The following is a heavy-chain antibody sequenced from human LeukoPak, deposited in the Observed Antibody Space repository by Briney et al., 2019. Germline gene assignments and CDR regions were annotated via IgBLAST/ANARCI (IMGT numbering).Heavy chain of an antibody. Sequence: PSETLSLTCAVYGGSFSGYYWSWIRQPPGKGLEWIGEINHSGSTNYNPSLMSRVTISVDTSKNQFSLKLSSVTAADTAVYYCARRHPARGYSSSWYYYYYMDVWGKGTTVTVSS. CDR2: INHSGST. V-gene: IGHV4-34*01. D-gene: IGHD6-13*01. CDR1: GGSFSGYY. J-gene: IGHJ6*03. CDR3: ARRHPARGYSSSWYYYYYMDV.